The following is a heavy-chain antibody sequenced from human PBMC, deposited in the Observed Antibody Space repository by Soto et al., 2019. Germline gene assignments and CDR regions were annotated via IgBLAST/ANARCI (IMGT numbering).Heavy chain of an antibody. V-gene: IGHV4-31*02. Sequence: QQQQGPGLVKPSQTLSLTCSVSGASTVSHYHWTWIRQPPGKGLEWMGYIFNSGTTFYNPSLTSRLSISMDTSGNHFSLELRSVTAADTAVYYCALALGPTTGLDYWGQGTLVTVYS. D-gene: IGHD1-26*01. J-gene: IGHJ4*02. CDR3: ALALGPTTGLDY. CDR2: IFNSGTT. CDR1: GASTVSHYH.